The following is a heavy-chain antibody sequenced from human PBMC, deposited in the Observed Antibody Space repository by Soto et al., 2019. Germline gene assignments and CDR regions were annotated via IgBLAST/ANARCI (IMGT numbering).Heavy chain of an antibody. D-gene: IGHD1-1*01. V-gene: IGHV1-3*01. J-gene: IGHJ4*02. CDR2: INAGNGNT. CDR3: ARTGDNYYYFDC. Sequence: ASVKVSCKASGYTFTSYAMHWVRQAPGQRLEWMGWINAGNGNTKYSQKFQGRVTITRDTSASTVYMELRSLRSDDTAMYYCARTGDNYYYFDCWGQGTPVTVSS. CDR1: GYTFTSYA.